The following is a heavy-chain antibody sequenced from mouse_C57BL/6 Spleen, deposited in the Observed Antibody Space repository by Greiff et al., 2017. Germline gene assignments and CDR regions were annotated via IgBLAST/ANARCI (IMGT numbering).Heavy chain of an antibody. V-gene: IGHV5-6*01. CDR3: ARDPIATVVATNWYFYV. D-gene: IGHD1-1*01. CDR1: GFTFSSYG. Sequence: EVQRVESGGDLVKPGGSLKLSCAASGFTFSSYGMSWVRQTPDKRLEWVATISSGGSYTYYPDSVKGRFTISRDNAKNTLYLQMSSLKSEDTAMYYCARDPIATVVATNWYFYVWGTGTTGTVSS. CDR2: ISSGGSYT. J-gene: IGHJ1*03.